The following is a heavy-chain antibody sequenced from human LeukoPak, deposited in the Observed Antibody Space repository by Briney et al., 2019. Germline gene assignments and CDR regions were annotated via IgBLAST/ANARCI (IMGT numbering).Heavy chain of an antibody. Sequence: GGSLRLSCAASGFTFSSYGMSWVRQAPGKGLEWVSAISGSGGSTYYADSVKGRFTISRDNSKNTLYLQMNSLRAEDTAVYYCARLPNYSSSYMAVWGKGTTVTSSS. CDR2: ISGSGGST. V-gene: IGHV3-23*01. CDR3: ARLPNYSSSYMAV. J-gene: IGHJ6*03. D-gene: IGHD2-15*01. CDR1: GFTFSSYG.